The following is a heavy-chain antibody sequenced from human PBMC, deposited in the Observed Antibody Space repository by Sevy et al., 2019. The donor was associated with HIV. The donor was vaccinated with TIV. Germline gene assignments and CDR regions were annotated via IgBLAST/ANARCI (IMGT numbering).Heavy chain of an antibody. V-gene: IGHV3-30*03. J-gene: IGHJ4*02. CDR3: ASALEYNWLRPPFDY. CDR2: ISSDGSNK. Sequence: QLGGSLRLSCVASGFIFSSFGMHWVRQAPGKGLEWVAVISSDGSNKYYADSVKGRFSISRDNSNNTLYLQMNSLRAEDTAVYYCASALEYNWLRPPFDYWGQGTMVTVSS. CDR1: GFIFSSFG. D-gene: IGHD1-20*01.